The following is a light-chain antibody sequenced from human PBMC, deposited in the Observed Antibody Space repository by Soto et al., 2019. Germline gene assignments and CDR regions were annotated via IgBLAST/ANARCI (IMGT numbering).Light chain of an antibody. V-gene: IGLV2-23*01. CDR1: SSDVGNYNL. J-gene: IGLJ2*01. CDR3: CSFAGSSTHVL. CDR2: EGN. Sequence: QSALTQPASVSGSPGQSITISCTGTSSDVGNYNLVSWYQQHPGKAPKLMIYEGNKRPSGVSNRFSASKSGNTASLTISGLQAEDEADYYCCSFAGSSTHVLIGGGTKLTVL.